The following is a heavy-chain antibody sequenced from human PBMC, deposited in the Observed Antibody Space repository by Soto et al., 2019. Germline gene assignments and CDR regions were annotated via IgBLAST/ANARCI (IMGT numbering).Heavy chain of an antibody. CDR3: ARDMIGDYFDY. Sequence: PSETLSLTCTVSGGSISSYYWSWIRQPPGKGLEWIGYIYYSGSTNYNPSLKSRVTISVDTSKNQFSLKLSPVSAADTAVYYCARDMIGDYFDYWGQGTLVTVSS. J-gene: IGHJ4*02. CDR2: IYYSGST. D-gene: IGHD3-22*01. V-gene: IGHV4-59*01. CDR1: GGSISSYY.